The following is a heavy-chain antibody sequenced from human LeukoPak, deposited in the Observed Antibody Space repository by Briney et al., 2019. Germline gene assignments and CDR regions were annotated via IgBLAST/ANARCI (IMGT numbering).Heavy chain of an antibody. J-gene: IGHJ4*02. CDR2: ITSSSGYI. CDR3: ARVKGSSTFDY. V-gene: IGHV3-21*01. CDR1: GFTFISYT. D-gene: IGHD2-2*01. Sequence: GGSLRLSCAASGFTFISYTMTWVRQAPGKGLEWVSSITSSSGYIYYAASVKGRFTISRDNDKNSLYLQMNSLRAEDTAVYYCARVKGSSTFDYWGQGTLVTVSS.